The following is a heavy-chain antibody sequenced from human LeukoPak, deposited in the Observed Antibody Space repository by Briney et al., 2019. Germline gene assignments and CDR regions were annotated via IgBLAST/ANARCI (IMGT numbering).Heavy chain of an antibody. CDR2: ISGSGGRT. V-gene: IGHV3-23*01. J-gene: IGHJ5*02. D-gene: IGHD3-22*01. Sequence: GGSLRLSCAASGFTFSSYAMSWFRRAPGRGLEWVSNISGSGGRTYFADSVKGRFTMSRDNSKNTLYLQMNRLRVEDTAIYHCAKVMPMSILGRARFDPWGQGTLVTVSS. CDR1: GFTFSSYA. CDR3: AKVMPMSILGRARFDP.